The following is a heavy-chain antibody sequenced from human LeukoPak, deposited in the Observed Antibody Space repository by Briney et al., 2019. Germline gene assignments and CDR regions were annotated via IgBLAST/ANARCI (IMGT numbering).Heavy chain of an antibody. CDR2: ISYDGSNE. CDR3: AKDRFGNYDILTGPLGY. J-gene: IGHJ4*02. CDR1: GFTFSSYG. D-gene: IGHD3-9*01. Sequence: GGSLRLSCAASGFTFSSYGMHWVRQAPGKGLEWVAVISYDGSNEYYADSVKGRFTISRDNSKNTLYLQMNSLRAEDTAVYYCAKDRFGNYDILTGPLGYWGQGTLVTVCS. V-gene: IGHV3-30*18.